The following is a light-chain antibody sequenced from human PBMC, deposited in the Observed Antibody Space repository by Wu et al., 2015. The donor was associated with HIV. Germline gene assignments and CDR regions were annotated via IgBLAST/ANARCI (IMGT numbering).Light chain of an antibody. Sequence: EIVLTQSPATLSLSPGERATLSCRASQSVDVYLAWYQQKPGQAPRLLIYDASNRATGIPTRFSGSGSGTDFTLTISRLEPEDLAVFYXQQYGGSPPTFGQGTKVEIK. CDR2: DAS. CDR3: QQYGGSPPT. J-gene: IGKJ1*01. V-gene: IGKV3-11*01. CDR1: QSVDVY.